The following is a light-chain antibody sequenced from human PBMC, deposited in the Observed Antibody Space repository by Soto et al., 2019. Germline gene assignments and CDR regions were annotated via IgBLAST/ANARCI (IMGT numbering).Light chain of an antibody. CDR1: QSVRSNY. J-gene: IGKJ4*01. V-gene: IGKV3-20*01. CDR2: GAS. CDR3: KQYASSPRT. Sequence: EIVLTQSPGTLSLSSGERATLSCRASQSVRSNYLAWYQQKPGQAPRLLIYGASSRATGIPDRFGGSGSGTDFTLTISRLEPEDFAVYYCKQYASSPRTFGGGTKVEIK.